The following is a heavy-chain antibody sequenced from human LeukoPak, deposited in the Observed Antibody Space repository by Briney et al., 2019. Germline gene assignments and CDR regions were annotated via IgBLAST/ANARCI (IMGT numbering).Heavy chain of an antibody. Sequence: GSLRLSCAASGFTFSNAWMSWVRQAPGKGLEWIGSIYHSGSTYYNPSLKSRVTISVDTSKNQFSLKLSSVTAADTAVYYCARAPLITFGGVIGDAFDIWGQGTMVTVSS. CDR3: ARAPLITFGGVIGDAFDI. J-gene: IGHJ3*02. CDR2: IYHSGST. CDR1: GFTFSNAW. D-gene: IGHD3-16*02. V-gene: IGHV4-38-2*01.